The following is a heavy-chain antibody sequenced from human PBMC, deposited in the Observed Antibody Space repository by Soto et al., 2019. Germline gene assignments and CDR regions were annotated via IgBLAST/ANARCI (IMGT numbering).Heavy chain of an antibody. CDR1: GYTFTSDD. CDR3: ARADLTWPPDY. D-gene: IGHD3-9*01. CDR2: MNPNSGNT. V-gene: IGHV1-8*01. Sequence: GASVKVSCKTSGYTFTSDDINWVRQATGQGLEWMGWMNPNSGNTGYAQKFQGRVTITRDTSASTAYMELSSLRSEDTAVYYCARADLTWPPDYWGQGTLVTVSS. J-gene: IGHJ4*02.